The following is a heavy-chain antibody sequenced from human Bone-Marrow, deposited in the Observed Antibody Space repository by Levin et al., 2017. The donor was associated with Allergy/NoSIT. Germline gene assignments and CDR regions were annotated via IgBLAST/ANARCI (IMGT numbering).Heavy chain of an antibody. D-gene: IGHD3-10*01. V-gene: IGHV1-8*01. CDR1: GYTFTSYD. CDR3: ARGYPSMTLRGKGWFDP. Sequence: ASVKVSCKASGYTFTSYDINWVRQATGQGLEWMGWMNPNSGNTGYAQKFQGRVTMTRNTSISTAYMELSSLRSEDTAVYYCARGYPSMTLRGKGWFDPWGQGTLVTVSS. J-gene: IGHJ5*02. CDR2: MNPNSGNT.